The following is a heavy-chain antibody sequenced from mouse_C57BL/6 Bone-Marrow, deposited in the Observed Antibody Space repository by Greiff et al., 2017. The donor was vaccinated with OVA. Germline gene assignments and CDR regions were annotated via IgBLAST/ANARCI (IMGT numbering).Heavy chain of an antibody. J-gene: IGHJ1*03. CDR1: GYTFTSYW. V-gene: IGHV1-7*01. CDR2: INPSSGYT. D-gene: IGHD1-1*01. Sequence: QVQLQQSGAELAKPGASVKLSCKASGYTFTSYWMHWVKQRPGQGLEWIGYINPSSGYTKYNQKFKDKATLTADKSSSTAYMQLSSLTYEDSAVHYCARRRPIYYYGSSYGWYFDVWGTGTTVTVSS. CDR3: ARRRPIYYYGSSYGWYFDV.